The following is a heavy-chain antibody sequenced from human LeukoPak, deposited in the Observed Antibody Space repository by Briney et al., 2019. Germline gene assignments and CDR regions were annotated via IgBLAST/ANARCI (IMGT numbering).Heavy chain of an antibody. CDR3: ARDASADYYYGMDV. D-gene: IGHD3-3*01. Sequence: GASVKVSCKASGYTFTNYGISWVRQAPGQGLEWMGWISGYSGNTTYAQKLRGRVTMTTDTSTSTAYMDLRSLISDDTAIYYCARDASADYYYGMDVWGQGTTVTVSS. CDR1: GYTFTNYG. J-gene: IGHJ6*02. V-gene: IGHV1-18*01. CDR2: ISGYSGNT.